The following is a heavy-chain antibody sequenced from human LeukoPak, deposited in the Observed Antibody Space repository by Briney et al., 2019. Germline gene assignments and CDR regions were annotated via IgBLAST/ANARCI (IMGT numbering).Heavy chain of an antibody. V-gene: IGHV3-66*01. D-gene: IGHD3-3*01. CDR3: ARDEDWSGYYGAFDI. CDR1: GFTVSSNY. J-gene: IGHJ3*02. Sequence: GGSRRLSCAASGFTVSSNYMSWVRQAPGKGLEWVSVIYSGGSTYYADSVKGRFTISRDNSKNTLYLQMNSLRAEDTAVYYCARDEDWSGYYGAFDIWGQGTMVTVSS. CDR2: IYSGGST.